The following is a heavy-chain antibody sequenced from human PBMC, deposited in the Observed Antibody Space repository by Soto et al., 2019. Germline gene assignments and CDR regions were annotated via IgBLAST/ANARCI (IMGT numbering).Heavy chain of an antibody. CDR1: GGTFSSYA. CDR3: ASARYCSSTSCLYFDY. D-gene: IGHD2-2*01. V-gene: IGHV1-69*01. Sequence: QVQLVQSGAEVKKPGSSVKVSCKASGGTFSSYAISWVRQAPGQGLEWMGGIIPIFGTANYAQKFQGRVTITADESTSTAYMELSSLTSEDTAVYYCASARYCSSTSCLYFDYWGQGTLVTVSS. CDR2: IIPIFGTA. J-gene: IGHJ4*02.